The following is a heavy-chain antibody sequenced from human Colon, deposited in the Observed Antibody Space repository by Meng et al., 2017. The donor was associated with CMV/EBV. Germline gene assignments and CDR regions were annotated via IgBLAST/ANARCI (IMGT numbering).Heavy chain of an antibody. D-gene: IGHD3-3*01. CDR2: ISWNGGRV. Sequence: GGSLRLSCAASGFTFADFAMHWVRQGPGKGLEWVSGISWNGGRVGYADTVKGRFTISRDNAKNSVYLQMNSLRVEDTGVYYCAKDIAMAGVVNGVENWGQGTLVTVSS. CDR3: AKDIAMAGVVNGVEN. V-gene: IGHV3-9*01. J-gene: IGHJ4*02. CDR1: GFTFADFA.